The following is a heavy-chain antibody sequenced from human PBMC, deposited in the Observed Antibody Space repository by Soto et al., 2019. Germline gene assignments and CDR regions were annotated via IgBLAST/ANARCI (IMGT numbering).Heavy chain of an antibody. CDR3: TTVTTVGYYFDY. D-gene: IGHD4-17*01. J-gene: IGHJ4*02. CDR1: GLTFSDRY. V-gene: IGHV3-72*01. CDR2: IRKKTNSYTT. Sequence: GGSLRLSCAASGLTFSDRYMDWVRQAQGKGLEWVGRIRKKTNSYTTEYAASVKGRFIISRDDSTNSLYLQMSSLKTEDTAVYYCTTVTTVGYYFDYWGQGTLVTVSS.